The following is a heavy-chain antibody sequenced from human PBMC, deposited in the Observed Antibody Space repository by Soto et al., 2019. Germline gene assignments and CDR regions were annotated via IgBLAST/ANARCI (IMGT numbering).Heavy chain of an antibody. V-gene: IGHV1-2*02. Sequence: AASVKVSCKASEYALIGYFMHWVRQAPGQGLDYMGWIKPDNGGQSHYAQKFQGKIIMTSDTSFSTVYMEIINLASDDTAVYYCAGELQTTGFFDFWGQGTPVTVSS. CDR1: EYALIGYF. CDR3: AGELQTTGFFDF. J-gene: IGHJ4*02. CDR2: IKPDNGGQ. D-gene: IGHD1-7*01.